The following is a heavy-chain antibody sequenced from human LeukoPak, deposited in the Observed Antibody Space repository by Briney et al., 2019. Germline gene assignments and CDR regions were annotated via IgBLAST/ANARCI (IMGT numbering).Heavy chain of an antibody. CDR2: TNHSGST. CDR1: GGSFSGYY. Sequence: SETLSLTCAVYGGSFSGYYWSWIRQPPGKGLEWIGETNHSGSTNYNPSLKSRVTISVDTSKNQFSLKLSSVTAADTAVYYCARGVLAYYDSSGYFGYWGQGTLVTVSS. CDR3: ARGVLAYYDSSGYFGY. D-gene: IGHD3-22*01. V-gene: IGHV4-34*01. J-gene: IGHJ4*02.